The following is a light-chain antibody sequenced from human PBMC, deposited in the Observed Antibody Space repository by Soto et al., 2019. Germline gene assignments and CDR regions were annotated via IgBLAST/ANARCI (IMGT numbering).Light chain of an antibody. CDR1: QSVSSY. CDR2: DAS. Sequence: EIVLTQSPATLSLSPGERATLSCRASQSVSSYLAWYQQKPGQAPRLLIYDASNRATGIPARFSGSGSGTDFTLTIISLDPEDFAVYYCQQRSNWQVTFGQGTKVDIK. V-gene: IGKV3-11*01. CDR3: QQRSNWQVT. J-gene: IGKJ1*01.